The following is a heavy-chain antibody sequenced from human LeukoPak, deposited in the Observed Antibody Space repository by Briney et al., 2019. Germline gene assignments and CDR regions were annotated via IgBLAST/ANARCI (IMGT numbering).Heavy chain of an antibody. J-gene: IGHJ4*02. V-gene: IGHV3-23*01. CDR3: AKDHLYGTGAYNNIFDY. Sequence: GGSLRLSCAVSGITLSNYGMSWVRQTPGKGLEWVAGISDSGGRTNYADSVKGRFTISRDNPKNTLYLQLNSLRAEDTAVYFCAKDHLYGTGAYNNIFDYWGQGTLVTVSS. CDR1: GITLSNYG. CDR2: ISDSGGRT. D-gene: IGHD3-10*01.